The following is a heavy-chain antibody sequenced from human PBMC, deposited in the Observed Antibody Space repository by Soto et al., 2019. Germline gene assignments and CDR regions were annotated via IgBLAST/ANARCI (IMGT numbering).Heavy chain of an antibody. V-gene: IGHV1-18*01. CDR3: ARDQGDSYYDFWSGYTYYYCIDV. CDR1: VYTFTSYG. Sequence: GASVKVSCKASVYTFTSYGISWVRQAPGQGLEWMGWISAYNGNTNYAQKLQGRVTMTTDTSKSTAYIDLMSLRSDDTGVYYCARDQGDSYYDFWSGYTYYYCIDVWGQGTTVTVSS. CDR2: ISAYNGNT. D-gene: IGHD3-3*01. J-gene: IGHJ6*02.